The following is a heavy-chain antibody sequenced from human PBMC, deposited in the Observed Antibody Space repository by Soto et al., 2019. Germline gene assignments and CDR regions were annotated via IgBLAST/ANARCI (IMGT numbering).Heavy chain of an antibody. J-gene: IGHJ4*02. Sequence: VQLVESGGGVVQPGRSLRLSCAASGFTFSSYGMHWVRQAPGKGLEWVAVIWYDGSNKYYEDSVKGRFAISKDNSQNTLYLQMNSLRVEDTAVYYCARLDTGDYWGQGTLVTVSS. CDR1: GFTFSSYG. V-gene: IGHV3-33*01. CDR2: IWYDGSNK. CDR3: ARLDTGDY. D-gene: IGHD5-18*01.